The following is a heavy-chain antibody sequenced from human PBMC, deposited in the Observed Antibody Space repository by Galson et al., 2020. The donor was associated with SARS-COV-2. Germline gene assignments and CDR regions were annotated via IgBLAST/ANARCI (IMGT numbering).Heavy chain of an antibody. CDR1: AFTFSTSY. CDR2: IGGSSDVI. V-gene: IGHV3-48*02. D-gene: IGHD6-19*01. J-gene: IGHJ4*02. CDR3: AGWYIRF. Sequence: GGSLRLSCAASAFTFSTSYMSWVRQAPGKGLEWLSYIGGSSDVIKYADSVKGRFTISRDNAKNLLYLQMNSLRDEDTAVYYCAGWYIRFWGQGTLVTVSS.